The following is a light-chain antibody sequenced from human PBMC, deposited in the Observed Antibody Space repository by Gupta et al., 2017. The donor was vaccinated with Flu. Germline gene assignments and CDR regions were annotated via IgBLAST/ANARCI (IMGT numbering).Light chain of an antibody. CDR3: QQYGSTRGYT. CDR1: QSVNLNY. J-gene: IGKJ2*01. CDR2: AAS. Sequence: EVVLTQSPGTLSLSPGERVTFSCRASQSVNLNYLAWFQQKSGQPPRLLIYAASSRATGVPDRFSGSGSGTDFTLTISRLEPEDFAVYYCQQYGSTRGYTFGQGTRLEIK. V-gene: IGKV3-20*01.